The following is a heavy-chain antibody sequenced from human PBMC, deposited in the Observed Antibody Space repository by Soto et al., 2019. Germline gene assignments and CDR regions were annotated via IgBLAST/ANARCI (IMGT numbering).Heavy chain of an antibody. V-gene: IGHV3-30-3*01. Sequence: SLRLSCAASGFTFSSYAMHWVRQAPGKGLEWVAVISYDGSNKYYADSVKGRFTISRDNSKNTLYLQMNSLRAEDTAVYYCARDHVLRFLEWLLYWGQGTRVTVSS. CDR2: ISYDGSNK. CDR1: GFTFSSYA. D-gene: IGHD3-3*01. J-gene: IGHJ4*02. CDR3: ARDHVLRFLEWLLY.